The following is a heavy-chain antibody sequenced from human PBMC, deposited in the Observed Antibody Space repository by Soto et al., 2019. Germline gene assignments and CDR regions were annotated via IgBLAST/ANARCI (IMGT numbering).Heavy chain of an antibody. Sequence: SETLSLTCTVSGGSISSYYWSWIRQPPGKGLEWIGYIYYSGSTNYNPSLKSRVTISVDTSKNQFSLKLSSVTAADTAVYYCARGGYFDWLDLDPWGHGTLVTVSS. D-gene: IGHD3-9*01. CDR2: IYYSGST. CDR1: GGSISSYY. CDR3: ARGGYFDWLDLDP. V-gene: IGHV4-59*01. J-gene: IGHJ5*02.